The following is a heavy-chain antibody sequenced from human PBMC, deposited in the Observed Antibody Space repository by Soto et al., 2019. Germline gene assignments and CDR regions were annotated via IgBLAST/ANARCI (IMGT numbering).Heavy chain of an antibody. CDR2: IYHSGST. Sequence: PSETLSLTCAVSGGSISSSNWWSWVRQPPGKGLEWIGEIYHSGSTNYNPSLKSRVTISVDKSKNQFSLKLSSVTTADTAVYYCARHSTGYYYSWFDPWGQGTLVTVSS. CDR3: ARHSTGYYYSWFDP. V-gene: IGHV4-4*02. CDR1: GGSISSSNW. J-gene: IGHJ5*02. D-gene: IGHD3-22*01.